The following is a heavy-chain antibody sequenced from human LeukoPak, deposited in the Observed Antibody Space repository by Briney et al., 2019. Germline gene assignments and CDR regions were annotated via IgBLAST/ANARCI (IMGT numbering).Heavy chain of an antibody. D-gene: IGHD2-2*01. V-gene: IGHV4-30-4*01. CDR3: ARGFRYCSSTSCLTDGFDP. J-gene: IGHJ5*02. CDR2: TYYSGST. CDR1: GGSISSGDYY. Sequence: SQTLSLTCTVSGGSISSGDYYWSWIRQPPGKGLEWIGYTYYSGSTYYNPSLKSRVTISVDTSKNQFSLKLSSVTAADTAVYYCARGFRYCSSTSCLTDGFDPWGQGTLVTVSS.